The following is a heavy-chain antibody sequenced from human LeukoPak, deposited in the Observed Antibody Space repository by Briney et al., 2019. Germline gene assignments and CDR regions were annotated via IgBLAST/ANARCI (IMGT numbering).Heavy chain of an antibody. J-gene: IGHJ4*02. D-gene: IGHD5-18*01. V-gene: IGHV3-7*01. CDR1: GFSFTTSW. Sequence: SGGSLRLSCAASGFSFTTSWMSWVRRAPGKGLEWVASIEQDGSEKYYVDSVKGRFTISRDNAKNSLFLQMNGLRAEDTAVYYCAKGHTSLAPGGQGALVTVSS. CDR2: IEQDGSEK. CDR3: AKGHTSLAP.